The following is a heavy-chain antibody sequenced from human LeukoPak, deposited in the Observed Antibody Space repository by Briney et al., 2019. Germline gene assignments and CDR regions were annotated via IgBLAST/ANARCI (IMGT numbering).Heavy chain of an antibody. CDR2: IKSKTDGGTT. V-gene: IGHV3-15*01. CDR3: TTEDRQWLFDY. Sequence: SWVRQAPGKGLEWVGRIKSKTDGGTTDYAAPVKGRFTISRDDSKNTLYLQMNSLKTEDTAVYYCTTEDRQWLFDYWGQGTLVTVSS. D-gene: IGHD6-19*01. J-gene: IGHJ4*02.